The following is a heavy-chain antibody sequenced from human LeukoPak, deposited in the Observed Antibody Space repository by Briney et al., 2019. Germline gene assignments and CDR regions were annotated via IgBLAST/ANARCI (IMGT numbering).Heavy chain of an antibody. V-gene: IGHV3-21*01. Sequence: GGSLRLSCAASGFTFSNHGMNWVRQAPGKGLEWLSGVSPPGGGTYYADSVKGRFTISRDNAKNSLYLQMNSLRAEDTAVYYCARGLGYCSGGSCYYDYWGQGTLVTVFS. D-gene: IGHD2-15*01. CDR3: ARGLGYCSGGSCYYDY. CDR1: GFTFSNHG. J-gene: IGHJ4*02. CDR2: VSPPGGGT.